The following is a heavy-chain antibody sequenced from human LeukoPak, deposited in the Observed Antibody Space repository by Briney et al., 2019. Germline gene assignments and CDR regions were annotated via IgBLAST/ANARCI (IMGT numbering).Heavy chain of an antibody. Sequence: SETLSLTCTVSGVSISSSSYYWGWIRQPPGKGLEWIGSIYRSGSTYYNPSLKSRVTISVDTSKNQFSLKLSSVTAADTAVYYCARAPISSTDAFDIWGQGTMVTVSS. CDR3: ARAPISSTDAFDI. CDR1: GVSISSSSYY. J-gene: IGHJ3*02. CDR2: IYRSGST. V-gene: IGHV4-39*07. D-gene: IGHD6-13*01.